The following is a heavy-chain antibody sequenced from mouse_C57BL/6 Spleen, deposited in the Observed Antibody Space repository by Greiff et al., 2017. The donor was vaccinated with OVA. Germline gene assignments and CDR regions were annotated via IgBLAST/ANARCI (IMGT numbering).Heavy chain of an antibody. CDR2: IAPSDSYP. Sequence: VPLQQPGAELVMPGASVKLSCKASGYTFTSYWMHWVKQRPGQGLEWIGEIAPSDSYPNYNQKFKGKSTLTVDKSSSTAYMQLSSLTSEDAAVYYYARKDYDWFAYWGQGTLVTVSA. CDR3: ARKDYDWFAY. V-gene: IGHV1-69*01. J-gene: IGHJ3*01. D-gene: IGHD2-4*01. CDR1: GYTFTSYW.